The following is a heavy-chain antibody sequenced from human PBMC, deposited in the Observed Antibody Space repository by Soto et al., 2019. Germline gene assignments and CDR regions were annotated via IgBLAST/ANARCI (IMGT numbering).Heavy chain of an antibody. CDR1: SGSISSSNW. V-gene: IGHV4-4*02. CDR2: IYHSGST. CDR3: ARTTMVRGVLSLAYMDV. D-gene: IGHD3-10*01. Sequence: SETLSLTCAVSSGSISSSNWWSWVRQPPGKGLEWIGEIYHSGSTNYNPSLKSRVTISVDKSKNQFSLKLSSVTAADTAVYYCARTTMVRGVLSLAYMDVWGKGTTVTVSS. J-gene: IGHJ6*03.